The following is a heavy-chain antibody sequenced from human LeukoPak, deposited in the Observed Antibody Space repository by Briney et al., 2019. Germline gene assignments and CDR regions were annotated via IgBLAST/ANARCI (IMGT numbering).Heavy chain of an antibody. CDR1: GYTFTSYG. Sequence: ASVKVSCKASGYTFTSYGISWVRQAPGQGLEWMGWISAYNGNTNYAQKLQGRVTMTTDTSTSTAYMELRSLRSDDTAVYYCASYLGGSGSFYGGAFDYWGQGTLVTVSS. D-gene: IGHD3-10*01. CDR3: ASYLGGSGSFYGGAFDY. J-gene: IGHJ4*02. V-gene: IGHV1-18*01. CDR2: ISAYNGNT.